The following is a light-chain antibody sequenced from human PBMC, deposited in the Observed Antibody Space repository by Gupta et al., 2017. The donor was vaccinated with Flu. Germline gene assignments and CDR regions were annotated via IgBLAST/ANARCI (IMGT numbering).Light chain of an antibody. J-gene: IGKJ1*01. Sequence: ENVLTQSPGTMSLSPGERATLSCRASQSVSGNYMAWYQQKLGQAPRLLIFRASRRASGIPDRFSGSGSGTDFILTINRLEPEDFAVYYCQQYGSARTFGPGTKVEI. CDR3: QQYGSART. V-gene: IGKV3-20*01. CDR1: QSVSGNY. CDR2: RAS.